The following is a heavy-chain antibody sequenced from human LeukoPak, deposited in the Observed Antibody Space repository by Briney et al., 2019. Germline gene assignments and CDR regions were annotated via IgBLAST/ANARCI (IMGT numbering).Heavy chain of an antibody. CDR3: ARETFEEGYYDSSGYYARKDDTYYFDY. J-gene: IGHJ4*02. V-gene: IGHV3-23*01. D-gene: IGHD3-22*01. CDR2: ISGSGGST. Sequence: GGSLRLSCEASGFTFSTYGINWVRQAPGKGLEWVSAISGSGGSTYYADSVKGRFTISRDNAKNSLYLQMNSLRAEDTAVYYCARETFEEGYYDSSGYYARKDDTYYFDYWGQGTLVTVSS. CDR1: GFTFSTYG.